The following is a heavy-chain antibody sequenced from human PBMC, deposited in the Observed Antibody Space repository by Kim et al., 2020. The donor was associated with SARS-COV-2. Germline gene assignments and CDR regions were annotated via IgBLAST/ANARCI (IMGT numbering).Heavy chain of an antibody. D-gene: IGHD3-22*01. Sequence: TTYADSVGGRFTISRDSSENTLYLQMNTLSAEDPAVYYCARAVNGYYFDYWGQGTLVTVSS. CDR2: T. CDR3: ARAVNGYYFDY. J-gene: IGHJ4*02. V-gene: IGHV3-53*01.